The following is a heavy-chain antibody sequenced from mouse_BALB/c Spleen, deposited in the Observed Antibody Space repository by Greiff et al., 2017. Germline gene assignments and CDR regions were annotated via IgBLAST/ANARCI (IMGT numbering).Heavy chain of an antibody. CDR2: IYPGDGDT. J-gene: IGHJ1*01. V-gene: IGHV1-82*01. CDR3: ARDYYGSDWYFDV. D-gene: IGHD1-1*01. Sequence: QVQLQQSGPELVKPGASVKISCKASGYSFSSSWMNWVKQRPGQGLEWIGRIYPGDGDTNYNGKFKGKATLTADKSSSTAYMQLSSLTSVDSAVYFCARDYYGSDWYFDVWGAGTTVTVSS. CDR1: GYSFSSSW.